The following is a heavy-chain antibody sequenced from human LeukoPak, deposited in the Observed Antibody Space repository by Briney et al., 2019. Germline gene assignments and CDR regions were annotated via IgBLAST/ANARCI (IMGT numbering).Heavy chain of an antibody. V-gene: IGHV2-5*02. CDR3: AHSRDIVLMVYAIRVSRNWFDP. D-gene: IGHD2-8*01. CDR2: IYWDDDK. J-gene: IGHJ5*02. Sequence: ASGPTLVNPTQTLTLTCTFSGFSLSTSAVGVGWIRQPPGKALEWLALIYWDDDKRYSPSLKSRLTITKDTSKNQVVLTMTNMDPVDTATYYCAHSRDIVLMVYAIRVSRNWFDPWGQGTLVTVSS. CDR1: GFSLSTSAVG.